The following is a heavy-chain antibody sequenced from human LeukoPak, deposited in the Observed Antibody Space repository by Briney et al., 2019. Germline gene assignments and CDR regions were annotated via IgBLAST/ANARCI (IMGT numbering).Heavy chain of an antibody. Sequence: SETLSLTCTVSGASISNYYWSWIRRPAAKGLEWIGRISFSGSTDYNPSLKSRVAMSLDSSKTQFSLKLSSVTAADTAIYYCARDSGTTGEVRFDPWGQGILVTVSA. CDR3: ARDSGTTGEVRFDP. CDR2: ISFSGST. V-gene: IGHV4-4*07. CDR1: GASISNYY. D-gene: IGHD4-17*01. J-gene: IGHJ5*02.